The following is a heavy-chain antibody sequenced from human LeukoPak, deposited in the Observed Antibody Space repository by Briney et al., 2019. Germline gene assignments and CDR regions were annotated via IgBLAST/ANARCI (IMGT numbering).Heavy chain of an antibody. Sequence: GGSLRLSCAASGFTFSSYSMNWVRQAPGKGLEWVSFISSSSTTIYYADSVKGRFTISRDNAKNSLYLQVNSLRDKDTAVYYCAKSESYRFDYWGQGTLVTVSS. V-gene: IGHV3-48*02. D-gene: IGHD1-26*01. CDR3: AKSESYRFDY. CDR1: GFTFSSYS. CDR2: ISSSSTTI. J-gene: IGHJ4*02.